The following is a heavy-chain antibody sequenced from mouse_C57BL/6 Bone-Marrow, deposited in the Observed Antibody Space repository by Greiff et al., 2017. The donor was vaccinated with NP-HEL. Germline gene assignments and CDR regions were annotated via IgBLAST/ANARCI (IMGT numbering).Heavy chain of an antibody. Sequence: ELKVVESGGDLVKPGGSLKLSCAASGFTFSSYGMSWVRQTPDKRLEWVATISSGGSYTYYPDSVKGRFTISRDNAKNTLYLQMSSLKSEDTAMYYCSRHKGNGYCSMDYWGQGTSVTVSS. CDR3: SRHKGNGYCSMDY. V-gene: IGHV5-6*01. CDR2: ISSGGSYT. J-gene: IGHJ4*01. CDR1: GFTFSSYG.